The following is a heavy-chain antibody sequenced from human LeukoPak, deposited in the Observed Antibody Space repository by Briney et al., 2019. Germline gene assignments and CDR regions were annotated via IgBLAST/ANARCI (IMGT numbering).Heavy chain of an antibody. J-gene: IGHJ4*02. V-gene: IGHV1-2*02. Sequence: VASVKVSCKTSGYTFTDYYLHWVRQAPGQGLEWMGRIDPNSGGTNYAQKFQVRVTVTRDTSISTVYMELSGLRSDDTAVYYCARVPGPYTTCRFDYWGQGTLVTVSS. CDR3: ARVPGPYTTCRFDY. D-gene: IGHD2-2*02. CDR1: GYTFTDYY. CDR2: IDPNSGGT.